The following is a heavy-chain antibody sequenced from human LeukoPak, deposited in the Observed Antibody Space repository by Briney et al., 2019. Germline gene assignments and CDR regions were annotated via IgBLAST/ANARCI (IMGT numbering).Heavy chain of an antibody. CDR2: INHSGST. D-gene: IGHD2-2*01. V-gene: IGHV4-34*01. CDR1: GGSFSGYY. J-gene: IGHJ6*02. CDR3: ARHGVVVVPAALGAADYYYYYGMDV. Sequence: KPSETLSLTCAVYGGSFSGYYWSWIRQPPGKGLEWIGEINHSGSTNYNPSLKSRVTISVDTSKNQFSLKLSSVTAADTAVYYCARHGVVVVPAALGAADYYYYYGMDVWGQGTTVTVSS.